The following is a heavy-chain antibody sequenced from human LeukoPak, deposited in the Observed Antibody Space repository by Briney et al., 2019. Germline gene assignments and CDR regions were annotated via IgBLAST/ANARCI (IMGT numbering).Heavy chain of an antibody. V-gene: IGHV3-30*04. CDR2: ISYDGSNK. J-gene: IGHJ4*02. CDR1: GFTFSSYA. Sequence: PGGSLRLSCAASGFTFSSYAMHWVRQAPGKGLEWVAVISYDGSNKYYVDSVKGRFTISRDNAKNSLYLQMNSLRAEDTAVYYCARVSVATILLFDYWGQGTLVTVSS. CDR3: ARVSVATILLFDY. D-gene: IGHD5-12*01.